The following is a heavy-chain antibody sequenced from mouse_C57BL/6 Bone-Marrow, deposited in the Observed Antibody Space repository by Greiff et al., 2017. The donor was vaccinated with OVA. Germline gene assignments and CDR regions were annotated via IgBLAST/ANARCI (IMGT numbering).Heavy chain of an antibody. CDR3: ARLDSSGYFDY. CDR1: GFDFSRYW. J-gene: IGHJ2*01. CDR2: INPGSSTI. Sequence: EVKVIESGGGLVQPGGSLNLSCAASGFDFSRYWMSWARQAPGKGQEWIGEINPGSSTINYTPSLKDKFIISRDNAKNTLYLQMSKVRSEDTALYYCARLDSSGYFDYWGQGTTLTVSS. V-gene: IGHV4-2*02. D-gene: IGHD3-2*01.